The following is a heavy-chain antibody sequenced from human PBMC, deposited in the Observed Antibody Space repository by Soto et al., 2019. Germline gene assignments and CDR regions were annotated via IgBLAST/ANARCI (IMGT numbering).Heavy chain of an antibody. Sequence: QVQLQELGPGLMKPSQTLSLTCTVSGGYISSGNYYWSWIRQPPGKGLEWIGYSNYIGGTYYNPSPDSRRTKSLDTYKNQFSLNLRSVSAADTAVYFCXRISLNIHSYDGYCDYWIQGTPVTVSA. CDR1: GGYISSGNYY. D-gene: IGHD3-3*01. V-gene: IGHV4-30-4*01. J-gene: IGHJ4*02. CDR3: XRISLNIHSYDGYCDY. CDR2: SNYIGGT.